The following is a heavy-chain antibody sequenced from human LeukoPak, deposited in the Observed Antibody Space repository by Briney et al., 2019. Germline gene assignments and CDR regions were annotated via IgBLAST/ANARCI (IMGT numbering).Heavy chain of an antibody. J-gene: IGHJ4*02. CDR1: GLTFGDYA. V-gene: IGHV3-49*04. D-gene: IGHD2-15*01. Sequence: GGSLRLSCTASGLTFGDYAMSWVREAPGKGLEGVGFIRSKGYGGTREYAASVKDIFTISRDDSKSIAYLQMNSLKTEDTAVYYCTRGGTSAGGSCYSGYWGQGTLVTVSS. CDR2: IRSKGYGGTR. CDR3: TRGGTSAGGSCYSGY.